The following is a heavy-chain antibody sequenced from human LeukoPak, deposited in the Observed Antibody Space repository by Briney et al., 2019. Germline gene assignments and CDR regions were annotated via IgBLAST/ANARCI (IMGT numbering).Heavy chain of an antibody. CDR3: ARHSYGYDAFDI. CDR1: GGSISSYY. D-gene: IGHD5-18*01. V-gene: IGHV4-59*01. Sequence: SETLSLTCTVSGGSISSYYWSWIRQPPGKGLEWIGYIYYSGSTNYNPSLKSRVTISVDTSKNQFSLKLSSATAADTAVYYCARHSYGYDAFDIWGQGTMVTVSS. CDR2: IYYSGST. J-gene: IGHJ3*02.